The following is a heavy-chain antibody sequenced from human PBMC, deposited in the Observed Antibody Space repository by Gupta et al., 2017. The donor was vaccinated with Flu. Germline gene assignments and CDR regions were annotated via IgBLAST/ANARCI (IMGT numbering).Heavy chain of an antibody. CDR2: ISGSGGST. CDR1: GFTFSSYA. Sequence: EVQPLESGGGLVQPGGSLRLSCASSGFTFSSYARSWVRQAPGKGLEWVSAISGSGGSTYYADSVKGRFTISRDNSKNTLYLQMNSLRAEDTAVYYCAKDSVEMATTDNWFDPWGQGTLVTVSS. V-gene: IGHV3-23*01. D-gene: IGHD1-1*01. J-gene: IGHJ5*02. CDR3: AKDSVEMATTDNWFDP.